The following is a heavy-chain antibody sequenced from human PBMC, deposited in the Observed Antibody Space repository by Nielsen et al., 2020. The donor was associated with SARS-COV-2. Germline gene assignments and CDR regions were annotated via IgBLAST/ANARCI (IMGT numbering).Heavy chain of an antibody. J-gene: IGHJ4*02. CDR1: GVSISSGGYS. CDR3: ARAHVDTAMLAY. Sequence: SETLSLTCAFSGVSISSGGYSWRWIRQPPGKGLEWIGYIYHSGSTYYNPSLKSRVTISVDRSKNQFSLKLSSVTAADTAVYYCARAHVDTAMLAYWGQGTLVTVSS. V-gene: IGHV4-30-2*01. D-gene: IGHD5-18*01. CDR2: IYHSGST.